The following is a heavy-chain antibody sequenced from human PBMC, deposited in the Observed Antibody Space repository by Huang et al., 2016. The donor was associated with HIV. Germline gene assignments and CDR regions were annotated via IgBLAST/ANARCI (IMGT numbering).Heavy chain of an antibody. CDR3: ATGPRGSGSFN. J-gene: IGHJ4*02. CDR1: GGTFSSYV. D-gene: IGHD1-26*01. V-gene: IGHV1-69*01. Sequence: QVQLVQSGAEVKKPGSSVKVSCKASGGTFSSYVISWVRQAPGQGLEWMEGITPSFDKTNYEQKFQGRVTIIADESTRTAYMEMSSLRPEDTATYYCATGPRGSGSFNWGQGTLVIVSS. CDR2: ITPSFDKT.